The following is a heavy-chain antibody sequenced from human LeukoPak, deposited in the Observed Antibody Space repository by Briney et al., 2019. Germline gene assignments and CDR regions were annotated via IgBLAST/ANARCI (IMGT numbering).Heavy chain of an antibody. CDR3: ARIDSGGYYRFDY. CDR2: IFYSGST. J-gene: IGHJ4*02. CDR1: GGSISSSSYY. D-gene: IGHD3-22*01. V-gene: IGHV4-39*01. Sequence: PSETLSLTCAVSGGSISSSSYYWGWIRQPPGKGLEWIGSIFYSGSTYYNPSLKSRVTISVDTSKNQFSLKLSSVTAADTAVYYCARIDSGGYYRFDYWGQGTLVTVSS.